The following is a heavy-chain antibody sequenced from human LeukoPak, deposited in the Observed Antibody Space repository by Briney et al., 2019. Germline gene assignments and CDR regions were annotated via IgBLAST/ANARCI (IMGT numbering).Heavy chain of an antibody. CDR2: IRSKANSYAT. V-gene: IGHV3-73*01. CDR1: GFTFSGSA. CDR3: TINSWLNLDY. Sequence: PGGSLRLSCAASGFTFSGSAMHWVRQASGKGLEWVVRIRSKANSYATAYAASVKGRFTISRDDSKNTAYLQMNSLKTEDPAVYYCTINSWLNLDYWGQGTLVTVSS. J-gene: IGHJ4*02. D-gene: IGHD6-19*01.